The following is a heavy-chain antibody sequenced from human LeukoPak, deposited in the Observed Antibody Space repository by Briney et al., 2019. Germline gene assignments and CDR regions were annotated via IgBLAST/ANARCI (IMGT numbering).Heavy chain of an antibody. Sequence: GGSLRLSCAVSGITLSNYGMSWVRQAPGKGLEWVAGLSGSGGGTNYADSLQGRFTISRDNPKNTLYLQMNSLRAENTAVYFCAKRGVVIRVFLVGFHKEAYYFDSWGQGAMVTVSS. CDR1: GITLSNYG. CDR2: LSGSGGGT. CDR3: AKRGVVIRVFLVGFHKEAYYFDS. D-gene: IGHD1-26*01. J-gene: IGHJ4*02. V-gene: IGHV3-23*01.